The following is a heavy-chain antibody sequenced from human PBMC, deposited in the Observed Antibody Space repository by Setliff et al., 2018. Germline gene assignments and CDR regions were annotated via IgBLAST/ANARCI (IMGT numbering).Heavy chain of an antibody. Sequence: KPSETLSLTCTVSGDSISDASIMAWIRQPPGKGLEFIGYVVYNGAAKYDPSLKSRVTMSVDTSKTQFSLKLNSMTTADTAVYYCARGGTYRYFDYWGQGALVTVSS. CDR3: ARGGTYRYFDY. J-gene: IGHJ4*02. CDR2: VVYNGAA. CDR1: GDSISDAS. V-gene: IGHV4-59*01.